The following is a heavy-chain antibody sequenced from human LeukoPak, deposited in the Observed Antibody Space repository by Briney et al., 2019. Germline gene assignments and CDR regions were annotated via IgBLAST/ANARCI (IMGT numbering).Heavy chain of an antibody. CDR1: AFTFSNAW. CDR2: IKSKTDGGTT. Sequence: GGSLRLSCAASAFTFSNAWMNWVRQAPGKGLEWVGRIKSKTDGGTTDYAAPVKGRFTVSRDDSKNTLYLQMNSLKTEDTAVYYCTTEERVSSGYCSGGSCYIDYWGQGTLVTVSS. D-gene: IGHD2-15*01. CDR3: TTEERVSSGYCSGGSCYIDY. V-gene: IGHV3-15*01. J-gene: IGHJ4*02.